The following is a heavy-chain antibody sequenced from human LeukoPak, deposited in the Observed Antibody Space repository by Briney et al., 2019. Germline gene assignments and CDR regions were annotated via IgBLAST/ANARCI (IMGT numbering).Heavy chain of an antibody. CDR2: IYYSGST. CDR3: ARSPGLTYYYDSSGYDFDY. V-gene: IGHV4-31*03. CDR1: GGSISSGGYY. D-gene: IGHD3-22*01. J-gene: IGHJ4*02. Sequence: SETLSLTCTVSGGSISSGGYYWSWIRQHPGKGLEWIGYIYYSGSTYYNPSLKSRVTISVDTSKNQFSLKLSSVTAADTAVYYCARSPGLTYYYDSSGYDFDYWGQGTLVTVSS.